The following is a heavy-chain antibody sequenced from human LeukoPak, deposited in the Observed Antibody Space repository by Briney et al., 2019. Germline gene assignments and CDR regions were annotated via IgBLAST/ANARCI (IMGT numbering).Heavy chain of an antibody. D-gene: IGHD5-12*01. CDR3: ARARPGYSGYDLDSPFDY. J-gene: IGHJ4*02. CDR2: ISAYNGNT. V-gene: IGHV1-18*01. Sequence: ASVKVSCKASGYTFTSYGISWVRQAPGQGLEWMGWISAYNGNTNYAQKLQGRVTMTTDTSTSTAYMELRSQRSDDTAVYYCARARPGYSGYDLDSPFDYWGQGTLVTVSS. CDR1: GYTFTSYG.